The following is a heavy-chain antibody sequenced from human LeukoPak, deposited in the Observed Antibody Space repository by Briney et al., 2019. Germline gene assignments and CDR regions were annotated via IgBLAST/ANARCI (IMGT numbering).Heavy chain of an antibody. CDR3: AGVTIGEYSSSPDPPLND. Sequence: ASVKVSCKASGGTFSSYTISWVRQAPGQGLEWMGRIIPILGIANYAQKFQGRVTITADKSTSTAYMELSSLRSEDTAVYYCAGVTIGEYSSSPDPPLNDWGQGTLVTASS. CDR1: GGTFSSYT. V-gene: IGHV1-69*02. J-gene: IGHJ4*02. CDR2: IIPILGIA. D-gene: IGHD6-6*01.